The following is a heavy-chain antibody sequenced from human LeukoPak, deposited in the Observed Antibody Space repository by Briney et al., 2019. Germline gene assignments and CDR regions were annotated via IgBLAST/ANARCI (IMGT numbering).Heavy chain of an antibody. CDR1: GYTFTSYG. D-gene: IGHD3-16*02. J-gene: IGHJ4*02. V-gene: IGHV1-18*01. CDR2: ISAYNGNT. CDR3: ARVMEYSSSWYLEITFGGVIVIAPDY. Sequence: GASVKVSCKASGYTFTSYGISWVRQAPGQGLEWMGWISAYNGNTNYAQKLQGRVTMTTDTSTSTAYMELRSLRSDDTAVYYCARVMEYSSSWYLEITFGGVIVIAPDYWGQGTLVTVSS.